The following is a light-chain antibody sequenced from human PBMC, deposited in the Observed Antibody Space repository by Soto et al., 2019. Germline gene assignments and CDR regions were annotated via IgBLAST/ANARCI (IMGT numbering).Light chain of an antibody. V-gene: IGLV2-23*02. J-gene: IGLJ1*01. CDR1: SSNVGNFNV. CDR3: CSYAGSGTNV. Sequence: QSALTQPASVSGSPGQSITISCTGTSSNVGNFNVVSWYQQHPGKAPKVIIFDVSERPSGVSNRFSGSKSGNTASLTISGLQAEDEADYYCCSYAGSGTNVFGTGTKLTDL. CDR2: DVS.